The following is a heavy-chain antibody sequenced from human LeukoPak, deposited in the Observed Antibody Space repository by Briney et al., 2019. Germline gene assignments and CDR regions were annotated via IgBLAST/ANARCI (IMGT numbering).Heavy chain of an antibody. D-gene: IGHD1-26*01. CDR1: GYSFTSYW. V-gene: IGHV5-51*01. Sequence: GESLKISCKGSGYSFTSYWIGWVRQMPGKGLEWMGIIYPGDSDTRYSPSFRGQVTISADKSISTAYLQWSSLKASDTAMYYCARTSGSYPRGYNWFDPWGQGTLVTVSS. CDR2: IYPGDSDT. J-gene: IGHJ5*02. CDR3: ARTSGSYPRGYNWFDP.